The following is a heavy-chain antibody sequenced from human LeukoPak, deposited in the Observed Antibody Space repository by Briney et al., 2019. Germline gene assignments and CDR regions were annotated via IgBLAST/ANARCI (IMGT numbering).Heavy chain of an antibody. Sequence: GGSLRLSCSASGLTFSTYAMHWVRQAPGKGLEYVSAISSDGDSTYNADSVKGRFTISRDNSKNTLYLQMSSLRTEDTAVYYCVRSSASSGPNCFDPWGQGTLVTVSS. CDR1: GLTFSTYA. CDR2: ISSDGDST. J-gene: IGHJ5*02. D-gene: IGHD3-10*01. V-gene: IGHV3-64D*09. CDR3: VRSSASSGPNCFDP.